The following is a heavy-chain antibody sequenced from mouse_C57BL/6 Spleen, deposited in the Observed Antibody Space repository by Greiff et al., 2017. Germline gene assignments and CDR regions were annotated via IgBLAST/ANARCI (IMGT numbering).Heavy chain of an antibody. CDR3: SICSSGYPFAY. Sequence: QVQLQQPGPELVKPGASVKLSCKASGYTFTSYWMHWVKQRPGKGLEWIGNINPSNGGTNYNEKFKSKATLTVDQSSSTAYMQLSSLTSEDSAVYDCSICSSGYPFAYWGQGTLVTVSA. V-gene: IGHV1-53*01. CDR1: GYTFTSYW. J-gene: IGHJ3*01. CDR2: INPSNGGT. D-gene: IGHD3-1*01.